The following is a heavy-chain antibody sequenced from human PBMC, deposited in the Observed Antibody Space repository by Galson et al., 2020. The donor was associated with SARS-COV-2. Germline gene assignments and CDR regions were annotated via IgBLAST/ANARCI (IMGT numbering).Heavy chain of an antibody. D-gene: IGHD3-10*01. CDR3: AREQYYGSGSYYYYYGMDV. CDR1: GFTFSSYG. CDR2: ISYDGSNK. J-gene: IGHJ6*02. V-gene: IGHV3-30*03. Sequence: GESLKISCAASGFTFSSYGMHWVRQAPGKGLEWVAVISYDGSNKYYADSVKGRFTISRDNSKNTLYLQMNSLRAEDTAVYYCAREQYYGSGSYYYYYGMDVWGQGTTVTVSS.